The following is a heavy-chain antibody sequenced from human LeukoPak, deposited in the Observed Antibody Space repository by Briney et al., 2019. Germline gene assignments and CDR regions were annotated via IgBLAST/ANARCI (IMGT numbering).Heavy chain of an antibody. CDR2: ISSSSSTI. J-gene: IGHJ3*02. D-gene: IGHD3-9*01. Sequence: GGSLRLSCAASGFTVSSNYMSWVSQAPGKGLEWVSYISSSSSTIYYADSVKGRFTISRDNAKNSLYLQMNSLRAEDTAVYYCARDTQRYFDWFEAFDIWGQGTMVTVSS. CDR1: GFTVSSNY. CDR3: ARDTQRYFDWFEAFDI. V-gene: IGHV3-48*01.